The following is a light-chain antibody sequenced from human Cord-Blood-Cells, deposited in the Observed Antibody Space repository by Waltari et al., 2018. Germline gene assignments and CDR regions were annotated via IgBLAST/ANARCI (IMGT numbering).Light chain of an antibody. CDR1: PADVGVYNY. V-gene: IGLV2-14*01. Sequence: HSALTQPAAVSGSPGQSNTISCAGTPADVGVYNYVSWYQQHPGKAPKLMIYDVCKRPSGVPDRFSGSKSGNTASLTISGLQAEDEADYYCSSYTGSSTWVFGGGTKLTVL. CDR2: DVC. CDR3: SSYTGSSTWV. J-gene: IGLJ3*02.